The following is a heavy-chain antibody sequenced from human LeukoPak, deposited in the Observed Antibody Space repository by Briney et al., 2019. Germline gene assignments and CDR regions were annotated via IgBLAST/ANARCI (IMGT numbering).Heavy chain of an antibody. D-gene: IGHD6-19*01. V-gene: IGHV4-4*09. CDR2: ISTSGST. J-gene: IGHJ2*01. CDR1: GVSISSYY. Sequence: SETLSLTCTVSGVSISSYYCSWIRQPPGEGLEWIGYISTSGSTDYSPSLKSRVTIVDRSKNQCSLNLSSVTAADTAVYYCARHDEGSGWYRSYIDLWGRGTLVIVSS. CDR3: ARHDEGSGWYRSYIDL.